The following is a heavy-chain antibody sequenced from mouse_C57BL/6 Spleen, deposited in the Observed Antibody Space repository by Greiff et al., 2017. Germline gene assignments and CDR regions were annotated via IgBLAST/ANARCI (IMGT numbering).Heavy chain of an antibody. V-gene: IGHV1-7*01. CDR3: LITTVVADGYAMDY. D-gene: IGHD1-1*01. Sequence: VQLQQSGAELAKPGASVKLSCKASGYTFTSYWMHWVNQRPGQGLEWIGYINPSSGYTKYNQKFQDKATLTADKSSSTAYMQLSSLTYEDSAVYYSLITTVVADGYAMDYWGQGTSVTVSS. CDR2: INPSSGYT. CDR1: GYTFTSYW. J-gene: IGHJ4*01.